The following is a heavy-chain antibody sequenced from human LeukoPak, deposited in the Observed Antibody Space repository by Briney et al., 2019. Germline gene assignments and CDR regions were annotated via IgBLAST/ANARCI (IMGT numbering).Heavy chain of an antibody. J-gene: IGHJ4*02. D-gene: IGHD3-22*01. V-gene: IGHV3-21*01. Sequence: KSGGSLRLSCAASGFTFSSYSMNWVRQAPGKGLEWVSSISSSSYTYYADSVRGRFTISRDNAKNSLYLQMNSLRAEDTAVYYCAGQKNYYDSSGYYRRHDYWGQGTLVTVSS. CDR1: GFTFSSYS. CDR3: AGQKNYYDSSGYYRRHDY. CDR2: ISSSSYT.